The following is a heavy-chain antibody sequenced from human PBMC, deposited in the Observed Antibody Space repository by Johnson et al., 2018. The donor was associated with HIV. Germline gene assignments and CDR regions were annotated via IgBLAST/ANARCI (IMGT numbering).Heavy chain of an antibody. D-gene: IGHD1-26*01. CDR3: ARDSGAPGNDAFDI. Sequence: QVQLVESGGGVVQPGRSLRLSCAASGFPFHTYWMSWVRQGPGKGLEWVAFIRYDGSNKYYADSVKGRFTISRDTSKNTLYLQMNSLRPEDTALYFCARDSGAPGNDAFDIWGQGKMVTISS. V-gene: IGHV3-30*02. CDR2: IRYDGSNK. J-gene: IGHJ3*02. CDR1: GFPFHTYW.